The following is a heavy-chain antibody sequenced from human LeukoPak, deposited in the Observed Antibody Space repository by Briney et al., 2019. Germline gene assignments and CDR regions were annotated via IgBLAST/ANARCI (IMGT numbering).Heavy chain of an antibody. CDR2: IYYSGGT. Sequence: SETLSLTCTVSGGSISSSSYYWGWIRQPPGKGLEWIGSIYYSGGTYYNPSLKSRVTISVDTSKNQFSLKLSSVTAADTAVYYCARQGAFNYWGQGTLVTVSS. CDR1: GGSISSSSYY. CDR3: ARQGAFNY. V-gene: IGHV4-39*01. D-gene: IGHD3-16*01. J-gene: IGHJ4*02.